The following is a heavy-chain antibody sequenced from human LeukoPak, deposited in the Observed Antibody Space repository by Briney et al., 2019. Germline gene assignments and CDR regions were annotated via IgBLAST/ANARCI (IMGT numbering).Heavy chain of an antibody. CDR1: GFTFSNAW. CDR2: IKSKTDGGTT. J-gene: IGHJ4*02. V-gene: IGHV3-15*01. D-gene: IGHD2-15*01. CDR3: TTDIFSIVVVVAAKY. Sequence: PGGSLRLSCAASGFTFSNAWMSWVRQAPGKGLEWVGHIKSKTDGGTTDYAAPVKGRFTISRDDSKNTLYLQMNSLKTEDTAVYYCTTDIFSIVVVVAAKYWGQGTLVTVSS.